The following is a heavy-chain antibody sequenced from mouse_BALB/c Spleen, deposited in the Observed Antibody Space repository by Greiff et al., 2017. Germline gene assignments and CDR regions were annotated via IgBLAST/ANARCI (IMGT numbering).Heavy chain of an antibody. Sequence: VQLQQPGAELVMPGASVKMSCKASGYTFTDYWMHWVKQRPGQGLEWIGAIDTSDSYTSYNQKFKGKATLTVDESSSTAYMQLSSLTSEDSAVYYCARSDYGYGDYYAMDYWGQGTSVTVSS. D-gene: IGHD1-2*01. CDR2: IDTSDSYT. CDR1: GYTFTDYW. J-gene: IGHJ4*01. CDR3: ARSDYGYGDYYAMDY. V-gene: IGHV1-69*01.